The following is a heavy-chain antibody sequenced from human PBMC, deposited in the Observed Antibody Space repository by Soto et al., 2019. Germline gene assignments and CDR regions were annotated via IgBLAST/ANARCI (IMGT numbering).Heavy chain of an antibody. V-gene: IGHV5-51*01. J-gene: IGHJ3*02. D-gene: IGHD2-15*01. CDR1: GYGSSIHW. CDR2: IYPGNSNT. CDR3: ASDSQCDGGNCPMGGFDM. Sequence: PGECLKISCKGSGYGSSIHWFAWLRQMPGKGLEWVGIIYPGNSNTMYSPSFQGQVTISADTALSTTYLQWDTLKPSDTAIYFCASDSQCDGGNCPMGGFDMWGQGTMVTVSS.